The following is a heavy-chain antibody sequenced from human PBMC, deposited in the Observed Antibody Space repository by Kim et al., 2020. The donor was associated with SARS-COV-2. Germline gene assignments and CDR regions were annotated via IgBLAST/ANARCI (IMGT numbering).Heavy chain of an antibody. V-gene: IGHV3-30*18. CDR2: ISYDGSNK. J-gene: IGHJ6*02. D-gene: IGHD2-15*01. Sequence: GGSLRLSCAASGFTFSSYGMHWVRQAPGKGLEWVAVISYDGSNKYYADSVKGRFTISRDNSKNTLYLQMNSLRAEDTAVYYCAKDIVVVVAAIEYYYGMDVWGQGTTVTVSS. CDR3: AKDIVVVVAAIEYYYGMDV. CDR1: GFTFSSYG.